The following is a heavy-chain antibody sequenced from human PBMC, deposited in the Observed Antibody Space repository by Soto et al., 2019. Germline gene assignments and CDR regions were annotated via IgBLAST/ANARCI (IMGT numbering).Heavy chain of an antibody. CDR3: ARGGPTTLLFYYYYYGMDV. J-gene: IGHJ6*02. CDR2: MNPNSGNT. V-gene: IGHV1-8*01. Sequence: ASVKVSCKASGYTFTSYDINWVRQATGQGLEWMGWMNPNSGNTGYAQKFQGRVTMTRNTSISTAYMELSSLRSEDTAVYYCARGGPTTLLFYYYYYGMDVWGQGTTVTVSS. D-gene: IGHD4-4*01. CDR1: GYTFTSYD.